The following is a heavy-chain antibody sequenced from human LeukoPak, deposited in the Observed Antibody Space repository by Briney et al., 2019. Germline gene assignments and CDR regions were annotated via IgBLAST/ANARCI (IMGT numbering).Heavy chain of an antibody. CDR3: AKGGIDSSGPWWYFDL. J-gene: IGHJ2*01. Sequence: GRSLRLSCAASGFTFSSYGMHGVRQAPGKGLEWVAVISYDGSNKYYADSVKGRFTISRDNSKNTLYLQMNSLRAEDTAVYYCAKGGIDSSGPWWYFDLWGRGTLVTVSS. V-gene: IGHV3-30*18. CDR1: GFTFSSYG. D-gene: IGHD6-19*01. CDR2: ISYDGSNK.